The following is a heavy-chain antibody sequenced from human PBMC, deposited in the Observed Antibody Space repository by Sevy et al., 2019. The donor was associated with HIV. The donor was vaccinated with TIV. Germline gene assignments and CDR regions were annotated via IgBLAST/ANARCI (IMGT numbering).Heavy chain of an antibody. J-gene: IGHJ3*02. V-gene: IGHV3-21*01. D-gene: IGHD3-10*01. CDR1: GFTFSRSS. CDR3: AGDRREMVKGADDSFHI. Sequence: GGCLRLSCIASGFTFSRSSMNWVRQAPGKGLEWVSSISSSSNYIYYADSMKGRFTISRDNAKNSLYLQMNSLRAEDTAVYYCAGDRREMVKGADDSFHIWGQGTMVTVSS. CDR2: ISSSSNYI.